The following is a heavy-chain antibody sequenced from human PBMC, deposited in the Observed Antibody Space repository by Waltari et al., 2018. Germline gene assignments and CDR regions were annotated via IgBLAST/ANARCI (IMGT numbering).Heavy chain of an antibody. CDR1: GGTFSSYA. D-gene: IGHD3-22*01. Sequence: QVQLVQSGAEVKKPGSSVKVSCKASGGTFSSYAMHWVRQAHGKGLEWVAVISYEGSNKYYADSVKGRFTISRDNSKNTLYLQMNSLRAEDTAVYYCARVLFDYYDSLLGNDAFDIWGQGTMVTVSS. V-gene: IGHV3-30-3*01. J-gene: IGHJ3*02. CDR2: ISYEGSNK. CDR3: ARVLFDYYDSLLGNDAFDI.